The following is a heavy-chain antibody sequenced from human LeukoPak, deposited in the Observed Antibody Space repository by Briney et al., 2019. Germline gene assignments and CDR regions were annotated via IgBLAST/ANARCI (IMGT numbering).Heavy chain of an antibody. Sequence: SETLSLTCTVSGGSISSGSYYWSWIRQPAGKGLEWIGNIHSSGSTYYNPSLESRTTLLIDTSKNQFSLKLNSVTAADTAVYYCARDIRIVGATLYFDFWGQGTVVTVSS. D-gene: IGHD1-26*01. V-gene: IGHV4-61*10. CDR1: GGSISSGSYY. J-gene: IGHJ4*02. CDR2: IHSSGST. CDR3: ARDIRIVGATLYFDF.